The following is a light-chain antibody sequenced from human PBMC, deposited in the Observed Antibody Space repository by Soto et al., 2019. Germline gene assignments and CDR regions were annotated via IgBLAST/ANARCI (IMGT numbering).Light chain of an antibody. CDR2: EVS. Sequence: QSALTQPTSVSGSPGQSITISCTGNSNDIGAYNFVSWYQHHPGTAPKLMIYEVSNRPSGASNRFSGSKSGNTASLTISGLQTEDEADYYCYSYRGSNAWVFGGGTKVTVL. J-gene: IGLJ3*02. CDR1: SNDIGAYNF. V-gene: IGLV2-14*01. CDR3: YSYRGSNAWV.